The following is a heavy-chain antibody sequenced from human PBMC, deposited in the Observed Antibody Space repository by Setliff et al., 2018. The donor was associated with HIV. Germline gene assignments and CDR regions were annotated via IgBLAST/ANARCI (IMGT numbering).Heavy chain of an antibody. CDR3: MDV. V-gene: IGHV4-4*02. CDR1: GGSITTNNW. J-gene: IGHJ6*02. CDR2: IFHSGSA. Sequence: SETLSLTCTVAGGSITTNNWWSWVRQSPGKGLEWIGEIFHSGSANYNPSLKSRVTISVDRSKNQFSLKLTSVSAADTAMYYGMDVWGQGTTVTVSS.